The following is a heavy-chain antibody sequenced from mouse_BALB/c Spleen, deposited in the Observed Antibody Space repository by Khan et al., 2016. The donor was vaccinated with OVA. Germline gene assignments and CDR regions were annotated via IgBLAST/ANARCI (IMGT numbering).Heavy chain of an antibody. J-gene: IGHJ2*01. CDR3: ARTARIKY. D-gene: IGHD1-2*01. CDR2: LSYSGST. Sequence: VQLKESGPGLVKPSQSLSLTCTVTGYSITSGYGWNWIRQFPGNKLEWMGYLSYSGSTNYNQSFKSRIPITRDTSKNPFFLQLNSVTTEDTATYYCARTARIKYWGQGTTLTVSS. V-gene: IGHV3-2*02. CDR1: GYSITSGYG.